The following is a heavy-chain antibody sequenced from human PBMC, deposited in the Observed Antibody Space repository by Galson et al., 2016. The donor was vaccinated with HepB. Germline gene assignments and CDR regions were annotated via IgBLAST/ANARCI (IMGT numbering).Heavy chain of an antibody. CDR1: GHRFSDYY. Sequence: SVKVSCKASGHRFSDYYMNWVRQAPGRGLEWMGIIDPTGGRPSYAQQFHGRVSMTRDTSTGTVYMELTSLRYEDTAVYYCAGGLTLFAVLDPWGQGTLVTVSS. J-gene: IGHJ5*02. V-gene: IGHV1-46*01. CDR3: AGGLTLFAVLDP. D-gene: IGHD3/OR15-3a*01. CDR2: IDPTGGRP.